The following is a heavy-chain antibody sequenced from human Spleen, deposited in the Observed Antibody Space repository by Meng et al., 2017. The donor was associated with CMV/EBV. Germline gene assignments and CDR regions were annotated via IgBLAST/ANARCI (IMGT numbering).Heavy chain of an antibody. CDR3: ARVLSDYGDYLYYFDY. CDR1: VGSFIRSSYY. D-gene: IGHD4-17*01. J-gene: IGHJ4*02. Sequence: VSRRCNPSSPLSLTCPVFVGSFIRSSYYWGWIRQPPGKGLEWIGSIYYSGSTYYNPSLKSRVTISVDTSKNQFSLKLSSVTAADTAVYYCARVLSDYGDYLYYFDYWGQGTLVTVSS. CDR2: IYYSGST. V-gene: IGHV4-39*07.